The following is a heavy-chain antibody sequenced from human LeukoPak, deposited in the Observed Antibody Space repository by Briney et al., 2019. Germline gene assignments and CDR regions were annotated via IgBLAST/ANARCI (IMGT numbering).Heavy chain of an antibody. Sequence: SETLSLTCAVYGGSFSGYYWSWIRQPPGKGLEWIGEINHSGSTNYNPSLKSRVTISVDTSKNQFSPKLSSVTAADTAVYYCARGRVVVDYWGQGTLVTVSS. V-gene: IGHV4-34*01. CDR2: INHSGST. CDR3: ARGRVVVDY. J-gene: IGHJ4*02. CDR1: GGSFSGYY. D-gene: IGHD2-15*01.